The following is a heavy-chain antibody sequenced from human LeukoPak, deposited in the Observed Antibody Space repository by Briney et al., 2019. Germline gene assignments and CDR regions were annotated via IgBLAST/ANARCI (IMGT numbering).Heavy chain of an antibody. CDR3: ASEDTADYKGRFDH. D-gene: IGHD4-11*01. J-gene: IGHJ4*02. Sequence: PSETLSLTCSVSGGSINSRFWAWIRQPPGKGLEWIGYIYEGIPTYNPSLKSRVTISAGTSNSQYSLKLNSVTAADTAVYYCASEDTADYKGRFDHWGQGTLVTVSS. CDR2: IYEGIP. V-gene: IGHV4-4*08. CDR1: GGSINSRF.